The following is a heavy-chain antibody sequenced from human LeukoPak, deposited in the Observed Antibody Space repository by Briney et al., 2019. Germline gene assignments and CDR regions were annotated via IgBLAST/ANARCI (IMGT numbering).Heavy chain of an antibody. CDR2: INPNSGDT. D-gene: IGHD3-10*01. Sequence: GASVKVSCKASGYTFTGYYIHWVRQAPGQGLEWMGWINPNSGDTNYAQKFQGRVTMTRDTSISTAYMELSRLRSDDTAVYYCARERTASYQDSWGQGTLVTVSS. CDR3: ARERTASYQDS. J-gene: IGHJ4*02. V-gene: IGHV1-2*02. CDR1: GYTFTGYY.